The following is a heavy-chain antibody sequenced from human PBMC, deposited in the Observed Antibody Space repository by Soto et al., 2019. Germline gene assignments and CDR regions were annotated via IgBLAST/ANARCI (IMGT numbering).Heavy chain of an antibody. V-gene: IGHV1-18*04. CDR1: GYTFTSCG. CDR2: ISAYNGNT. J-gene: IGHJ4*02. D-gene: IGHD6-13*01. CDR3: ARDWKAAAGPLAPDY. Sequence: GASVKVSCKASGYTFTSCGISWVRQAPGQGLEWMGWISAYNGNTNYAQKLQGRVTMTTDTSTSTAYMELRSLRSDDTAVYYCARDWKAAAGPLAPDYWGQGTLVTVSS.